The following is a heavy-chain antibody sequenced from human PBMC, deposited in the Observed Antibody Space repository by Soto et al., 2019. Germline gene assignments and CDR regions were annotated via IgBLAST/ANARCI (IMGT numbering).Heavy chain of an antibody. Sequence: QITLKESGPALVKPTQTLTLTCTFSGFSLTTSGMGVGWIRQPPGKALEWLAVIYWDDEKRYSPSLKSRLTITKGTSNSHVVLTITNMDPVDTATYFCAHRPPGGAFDVWGQGTMVTVSS. CDR1: GFSLTTSGMG. V-gene: IGHV2-5*02. D-gene: IGHD3-16*01. CDR3: AHRPPGGAFDV. CDR2: IYWDDEK. J-gene: IGHJ3*01.